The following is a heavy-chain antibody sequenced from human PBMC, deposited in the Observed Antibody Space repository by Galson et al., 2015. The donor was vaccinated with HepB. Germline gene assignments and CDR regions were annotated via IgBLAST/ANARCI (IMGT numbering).Heavy chain of an antibody. Sequence: SLRLSCAASGSTFSSYEMNWVRQAPGKGLEWLSYISSGGTTTYYADSVKGRFTISRGNAKNSLYPQMNSLRAEDTAVYYCAKVSRDYGGYLHNWYFDLWGRGTLVTVSS. V-gene: IGHV3-48*03. D-gene: IGHD4-17*01. J-gene: IGHJ2*01. CDR2: ISSGGTTT. CDR1: GSTFSSYE. CDR3: AKVSRDYGGYLHNWYFDL.